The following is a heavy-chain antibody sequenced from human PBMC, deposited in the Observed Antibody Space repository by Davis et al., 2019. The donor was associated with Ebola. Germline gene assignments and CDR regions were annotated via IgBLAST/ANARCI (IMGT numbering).Heavy chain of an antibody. Sequence: GESLKISCAASGFSFRSYAMHWVRQAPGKGLEWVAFISYDGNNKDYADSVKGRFAISRDNSKNTMDVQMNNLRGEDTAVYYCAKEGQVAGHSYFDSWGQGTLVTVSS. V-gene: IGHV3-30*09. J-gene: IGHJ4*02. CDR1: GFSFRSYA. CDR2: ISYDGNNK. CDR3: AKEGQVAGHSYFDS.